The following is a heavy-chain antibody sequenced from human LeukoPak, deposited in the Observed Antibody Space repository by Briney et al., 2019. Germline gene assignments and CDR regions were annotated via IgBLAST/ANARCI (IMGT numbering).Heavy chain of an antibody. D-gene: IGHD2-21*02. CDR2: TSSSSSYT. Sequence: GGSLRLSCAASGFTFSDYYMSWIRQAPGKGLEWVSYTSSSSSYTNYADSVKGRFTISRDNAKNSLYLQMNSLRAEDTAVYYCARADCGGDCYEASGYFDYWGQGTLVTVSS. V-gene: IGHV3-11*06. CDR1: GFTFSDYY. J-gene: IGHJ4*02. CDR3: ARADCGGDCYEASGYFDY.